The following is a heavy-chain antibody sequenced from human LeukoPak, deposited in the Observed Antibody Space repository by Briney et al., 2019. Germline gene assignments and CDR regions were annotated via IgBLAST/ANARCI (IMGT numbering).Heavy chain of an antibody. J-gene: IGHJ4*02. CDR1: GDRVSSNSVA. D-gene: IGHD2-15*01. CDR3: ARWDSATRFDY. Sequence: SQTLSLTCAISGDRVSSNSVAWNWIRQSPSRGLEWLGRTYYRSRWDKDYALSVKSRITINPDTSKNQFSPQLNSVTPEDTAVYYCARWDSATRFDYWGQGTLVTVSS. V-gene: IGHV6-1*01. CDR2: TYYRSRWDK.